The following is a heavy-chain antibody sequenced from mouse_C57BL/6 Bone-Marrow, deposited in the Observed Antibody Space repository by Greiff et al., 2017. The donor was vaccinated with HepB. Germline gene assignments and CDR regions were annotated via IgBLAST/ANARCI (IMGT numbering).Heavy chain of an antibody. V-gene: IGHV5-16*01. CDR1: GFTFSDYY. CDR2: INYDGSST. J-gene: IGHJ3*01. D-gene: IGHD4-1*01. Sequence: DVKLVESEGGLVQPGSSMKLSCTASGFTFSDYYMAWVRQVPEKGLEWVANINYDGSSTYYLDSLKSRFIISRDNAKNILYLQMSSLKSEDTATYYCARDRSGTFEFAYGGQGTLVTVSA. CDR3: ARDRSGTFEFAY.